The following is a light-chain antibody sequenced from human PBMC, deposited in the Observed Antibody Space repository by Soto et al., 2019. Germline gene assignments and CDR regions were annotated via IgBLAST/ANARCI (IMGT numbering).Light chain of an antibody. Sequence: EIVLTQSPGTLSLSPGDRATLSCGASQSVSSSLAWYQQKPGQAPRLLIYDTSDRATGIPARFSGSGSGTDFTLTITSLESEDFAVYYCQQRATWPPTFGQGTKWIS. V-gene: IGKV3-11*01. CDR1: QSVSSS. CDR3: QQRATWPPT. J-gene: IGKJ1*01. CDR2: DTS.